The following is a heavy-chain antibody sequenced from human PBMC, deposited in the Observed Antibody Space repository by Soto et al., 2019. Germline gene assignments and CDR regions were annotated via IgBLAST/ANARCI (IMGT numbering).Heavy chain of an antibody. Sequence: ASVKVSCKASGGTFSSYAISWVRQAPGQGLEWMGGIIPIFGTANYAQKFQGRVTITADESTSTAYMELSSLRAEDTAVYYCAKDSVVPAAIPLGYFDYWGQGTLVTVSS. V-gene: IGHV1-69*13. J-gene: IGHJ4*02. D-gene: IGHD2-2*02. CDR3: AKDSVVPAAIPLGYFDY. CDR2: IIPIFGTA. CDR1: GGTFSSYA.